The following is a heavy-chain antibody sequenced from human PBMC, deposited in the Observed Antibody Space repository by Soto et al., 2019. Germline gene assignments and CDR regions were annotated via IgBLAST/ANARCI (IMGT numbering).Heavy chain of an antibody. V-gene: IGHV5-10-1*01. CDR3: ARLNYDSSGYYLANYYYGMDV. CDR1: GYSFTSYW. CDR2: IDPSDSYT. J-gene: IGHJ6*02. Sequence: GESLKISCEGSGYSFTSYWISWVRQMPGKGLEWMGRIDPSDSYTNYSPSFQGHVTISADKSISTAYLQWSSLKASDTAMYYCARLNYDSSGYYLANYYYGMDVWGQGTTVTVSS. D-gene: IGHD3-22*01.